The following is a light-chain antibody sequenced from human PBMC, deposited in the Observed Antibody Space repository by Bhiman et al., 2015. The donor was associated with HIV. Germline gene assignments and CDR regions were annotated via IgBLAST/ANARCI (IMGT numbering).Light chain of an antibody. CDR2: QDT. J-gene: IGLJ3*02. V-gene: IGLV3-1*01. CDR3: AAWDDSPSGLTWV. CDR1: KLGDKY. Sequence: GSVAPGQTATITCSGDKLGDKYVCWYQQKPGQSPVVVIYQDTKRPSGVPDRFSGSRSGTSASLDISGLQPGDEGLYICAAWDDSPSGLTWVFGGGTYVTVL.